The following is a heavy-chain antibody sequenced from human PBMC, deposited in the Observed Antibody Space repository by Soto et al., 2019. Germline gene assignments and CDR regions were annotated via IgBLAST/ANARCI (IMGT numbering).Heavy chain of an antibody. CDR2: ISAYNGNT. CDR3: ASDPRPSAAAGTNRWFDP. CDR1: GYTFTSYG. V-gene: IGHV1-18*04. D-gene: IGHD6-13*01. J-gene: IGHJ5*02. Sequence: GGSVKVSCTASGYTFTSYGISWVRQAPGQGLAWMGWISAYNGNTNYAQKLQGRVTMTTDTYTSTAYMELRSLRSDDTAVYYCASDPRPSAAAGTNRWFDPWGQGTLVTVSS.